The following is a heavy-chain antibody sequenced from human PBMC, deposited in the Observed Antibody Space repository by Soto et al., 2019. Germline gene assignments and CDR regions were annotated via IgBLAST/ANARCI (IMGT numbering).Heavy chain of an antibody. Sequence: PGGSLRLSCAASGFTFSSYAMHWVRQAPGKGLEWVAVISYDGSNKYYADSVKGRFTISRDNSKNTLYLQMNSLRAEDTAVYYCARDWADNDQYYYYGMDVWGQGTTVTVCS. CDR3: ARDWADNDQYYYYGMDV. D-gene: IGHD2-8*01. V-gene: IGHV3-30-3*01. J-gene: IGHJ6*02. CDR1: GFTFSSYA. CDR2: ISYDGSNK.